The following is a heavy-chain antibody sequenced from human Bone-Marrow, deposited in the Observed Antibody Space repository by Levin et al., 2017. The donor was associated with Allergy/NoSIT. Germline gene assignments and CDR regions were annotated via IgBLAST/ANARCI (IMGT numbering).Heavy chain of an antibody. CDR1: GFTFSSYG. J-gene: IGHJ4*02. CDR3: ARDGQWLGGYYFDY. CDR2: IWYDGSNK. Sequence: SCAASGFTFSSYGMHWVRQAPGKGLEWVAVIWYDGSNKYYADSVKGRFTISRDNSKNTLYLQMNSLRAEDTAVYYCARDGQWLGGYYFDYWGQGTLVTVSS. D-gene: IGHD6-19*01. V-gene: IGHV3-33*01.